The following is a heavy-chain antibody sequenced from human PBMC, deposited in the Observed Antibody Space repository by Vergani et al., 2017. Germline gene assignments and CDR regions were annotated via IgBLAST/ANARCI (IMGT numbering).Heavy chain of an antibody. J-gene: IGHJ2*01. Sequence: QVQLVQSGAEVKKPGASVKVSCKASGYTFTSYGISWVRQAPGQGLECMGWISAYNGNTNYAQKLQGRVTMTTDTSTSTAYMELRSLRSDDTAVYYCARDLYYYDSSGYDPVIFDLWGRGTLVTVSS. V-gene: IGHV1-18*01. CDR3: ARDLYYYDSSGYDPVIFDL. CDR2: ISAYNGNT. CDR1: GYTFTSYG. D-gene: IGHD3-22*01.